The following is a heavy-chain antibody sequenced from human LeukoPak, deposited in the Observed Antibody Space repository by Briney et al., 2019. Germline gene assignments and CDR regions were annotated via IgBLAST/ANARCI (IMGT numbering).Heavy chain of an antibody. CDR1: GGSISSSSYY. J-gene: IGHJ3*02. CDR2: IYYSGST. CDR3: ARDSPSMDTAMVTYAFDI. V-gene: IGHV4-39*07. Sequence: SETLSLTCTVSGGSISSSSYYWGWIRQPPGKGLEWIGSIYYSGSTYYNPSLKSRVTISVGTSKNQFSLKLSSVTAADTAVYYCARDSPSMDTAMVTYAFDIWGQGTMVTVSS. D-gene: IGHD5-18*01.